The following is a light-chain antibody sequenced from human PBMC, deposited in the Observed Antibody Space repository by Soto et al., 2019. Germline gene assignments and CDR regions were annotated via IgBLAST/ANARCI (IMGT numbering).Light chain of an antibody. CDR1: QSVSSY. CDR2: GAS. Sequence: DIVLTQSPGTLSLSHGERATLSCRASQSVSSYFAWYQQKPGQAPRLLIYGASTRATGIPARFSGSGSGTEFTLTISSLQSEDFAVYYCQHYHNGPRTFGQGTKWIS. J-gene: IGKJ1*01. V-gene: IGKV3-15*01. CDR3: QHYHNGPRT.